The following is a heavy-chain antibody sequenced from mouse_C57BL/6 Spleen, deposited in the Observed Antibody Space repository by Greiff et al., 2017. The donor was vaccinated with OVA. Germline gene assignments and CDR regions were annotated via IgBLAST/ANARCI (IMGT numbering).Heavy chain of an antibody. J-gene: IGHJ2*01. V-gene: IGHV1-76*01. D-gene: IGHD1-1*01. CDR2: IYPGSGNT. Sequence: VQLQQSGAELVRPGASVKLSCKASGYTFTDYYINWVKQRPGQGLEWIARIYPGSGNTYYNEKFKGKATLTAEKSSSTAYMQLSSLTSEDSAVYFCAREELRFDYWGQGTTLTVSS. CDR1: GYTFTDYY. CDR3: AREELRFDY.